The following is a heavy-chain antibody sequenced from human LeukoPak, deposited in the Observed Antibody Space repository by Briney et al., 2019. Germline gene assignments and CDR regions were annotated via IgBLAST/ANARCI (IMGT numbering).Heavy chain of an antibody. D-gene: IGHD3-10*01. CDR1: GGSISSGSYY. Sequence: SETLSLTCTVSGGSISSGSYYWSWIRQPAGKGLEWIGRIYTSGSTDYNPSLKSRVTISVDTSKNQFSLKLSSVTAADTAVYYCAGNYYGSGSYSYWGQGTLVTVSS. J-gene: IGHJ4*02. CDR3: AGNYYGSGSYSY. CDR2: IYTSGST. V-gene: IGHV4-61*02.